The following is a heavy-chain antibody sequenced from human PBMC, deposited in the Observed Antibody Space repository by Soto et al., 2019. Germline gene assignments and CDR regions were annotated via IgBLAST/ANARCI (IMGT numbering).Heavy chain of an antibody. V-gene: IGHV4-34*01. D-gene: IGHD6-19*01. J-gene: IGHJ4*02. CDR2: INHSGST. Sequence: ETLSLTCAVYGGSFSGYYWNWIRQPPGKGLEWIGEINHSGSTNYSPSLKSRVTISVDTSKNQFSLRLSSVTAADTAVYYCARAPGVAGTGFDYWGQGTLVTVSS. CDR3: ARAPGVAGTGFDY. CDR1: GGSFSGYY.